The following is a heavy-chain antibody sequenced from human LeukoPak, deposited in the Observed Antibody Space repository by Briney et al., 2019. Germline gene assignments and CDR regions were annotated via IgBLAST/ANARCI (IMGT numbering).Heavy chain of an antibody. V-gene: IGHV5-51*01. CDR1: GYSFTSYW. CDR2: IYPGDSDT. D-gene: IGHD2-2*02. J-gene: IGHJ3*02. CDR3: ARCSSTSCYTGDAFDI. Sequence: PGESLKISCKGSGYSFTSYWIGWVRQMPGKGLEWMGMIYPGDSDTRYSPSFQGQVTISADKSISTAYLQWSSLKASDTAMYYCARCSSTSCYTGDAFDIWGQGTMVTVSS.